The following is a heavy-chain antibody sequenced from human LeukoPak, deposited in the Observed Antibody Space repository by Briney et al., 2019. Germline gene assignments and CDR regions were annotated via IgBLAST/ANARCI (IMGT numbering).Heavy chain of an antibody. Sequence: ASVKVSCKASGYPFTDQFINWVRQAPGQGLEWMGWINPNSGGTNYAQKFQGRVTMTGDTSISTAYMELSRLRSDDTAVYYCARDYRTVDGDAFDIWGQGTMVIVSS. CDR1: GYPFTDQF. V-gene: IGHV1-2*02. CDR3: ARDYRTVDGDAFDI. D-gene: IGHD2-8*02. CDR2: INPNSGGT. J-gene: IGHJ3*02.